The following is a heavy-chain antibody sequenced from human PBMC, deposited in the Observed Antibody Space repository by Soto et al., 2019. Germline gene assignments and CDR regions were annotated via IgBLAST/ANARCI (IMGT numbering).Heavy chain of an antibody. CDR2: MSHSGGT. D-gene: IGHD1-1*01. CDR1: GGSVNSGNYY. CDR3: ARVERGTATTVVDAFDI. Sequence: QVQLQQWGAGLLKPSETLSLTCAVYGGSVNSGNYYWRWLRQPPGKGLEWIGEMSHSGGTHFNPSPESRVTISVDTSKNQFSLKMSSVTASDTALYYFARVERGTATTVVDAFDIWGPGTLVTVSS. J-gene: IGHJ3*02. V-gene: IGHV4-34*01.